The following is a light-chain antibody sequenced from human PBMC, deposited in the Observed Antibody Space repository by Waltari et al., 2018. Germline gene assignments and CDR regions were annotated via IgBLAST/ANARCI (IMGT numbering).Light chain of an antibody. CDR3: QSYDKNLRPV. CDR2: ANP. V-gene: IGLV1-40*01. Sequence: QSVLTQPPSVSGTPGQRVTIPCTGSSSNIGADYDVHWYQHIPGTPPKLLIYANPIRPSGVPDRFAASTAGTSASLTITGLQPQDEAEYFCQSYDKNLRPVFGGGTKLTVL. CDR1: SSNIGADYD. J-gene: IGLJ2*01.